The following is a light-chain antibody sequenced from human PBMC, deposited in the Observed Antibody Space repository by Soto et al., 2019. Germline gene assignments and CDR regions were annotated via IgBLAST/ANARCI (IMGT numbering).Light chain of an antibody. CDR1: QSISNY. V-gene: IGKV3-11*01. CDR2: DAS. J-gene: IGKJ4*01. CDR3: LRRSSWPVT. Sequence: EIVLKHSPATLSLSPGERATLSCRASQSISNYLAWYQQKPGQAPRLLIYDASNRATGIPARFSGSGSGTDFTLSIGSLGPEDFVVYYSLRRSSWPVTFGGGTKVAIK.